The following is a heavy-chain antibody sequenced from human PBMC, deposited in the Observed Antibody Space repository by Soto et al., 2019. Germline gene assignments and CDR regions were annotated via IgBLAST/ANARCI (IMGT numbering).Heavy chain of an antibody. V-gene: IGHV3-48*02. CDR3: ASHRRQYFQH. J-gene: IGHJ1*01. CDR2: ISSSSSTI. CDR1: GFTFSSYA. Sequence: PGGSLRLSCAASGFTFSSYAMHWVRQAPGKGLEWVSYISSSSSTIYYADSVKGRFTISRDNAKNSLYLQMNSLRDEDTAVYYCASHRRQYFQHWGQGTLVTVSS.